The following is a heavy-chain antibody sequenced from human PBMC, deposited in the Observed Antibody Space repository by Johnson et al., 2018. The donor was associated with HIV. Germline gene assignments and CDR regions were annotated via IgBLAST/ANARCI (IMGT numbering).Heavy chain of an antibody. CDR1: GFTFSSYA. CDR2: IRYDGSNK. D-gene: IGHD7-27*01. Sequence: QVLLVESGGGVVQPGRSLRLSCAASGFTFSSYAMHWVRQAPGKGLEWVAFIRYDGSNKYYADSVKGRFTIYRDNSKNTLYLQMNSLRAEDTAVYYCASDWGSRHAFDIWGQGTMVTVSS. CDR3: ASDWGSRHAFDI. V-gene: IGHV3-30*04. J-gene: IGHJ3*02.